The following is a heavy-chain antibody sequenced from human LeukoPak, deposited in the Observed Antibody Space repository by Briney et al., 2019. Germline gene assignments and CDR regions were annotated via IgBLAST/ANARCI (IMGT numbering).Heavy chain of an antibody. CDR2: IYYSGST. Sequence: SQTLSLTCTVSGGSISSGDYYWSWIRQPPGKGLEWIGYIYYSGSTYYNPSLKSRVTISVDTSKNQFSLKLSSVTAADTAVYYCARGRGYSYAFDPWGQGTLVTVSS. D-gene: IGHD5-18*01. CDR3: ARGRGYSYAFDP. CDR1: GGSISSGDYY. J-gene: IGHJ5*02. V-gene: IGHV4-30-4*08.